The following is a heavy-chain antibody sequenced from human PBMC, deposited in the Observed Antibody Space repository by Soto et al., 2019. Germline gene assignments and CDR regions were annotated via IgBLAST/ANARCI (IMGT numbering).Heavy chain of an antibody. J-gene: IGHJ4*02. V-gene: IGHV3-21*01. CDR1: GFTVSNNY. CDR3: AHFDWFIDY. D-gene: IGHD3-9*01. Sequence: PGGSLRLSCAASGFTVSNNYMSWVRQAPGKGLEWVSSISSSSSYIYYADSVKGRFTISRGNARNSLYLQLNSLRAEDTAVYYCAHFDWFIDYWGQGTLVTVSS. CDR2: ISSSSSYI.